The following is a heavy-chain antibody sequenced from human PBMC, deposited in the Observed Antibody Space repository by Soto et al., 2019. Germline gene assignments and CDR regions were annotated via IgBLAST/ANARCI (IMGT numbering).Heavy chain of an antibody. J-gene: IGHJ4*02. CDR2: ISGSGGST. CDR3: AKDHENFDY. V-gene: IGHV3-23*01. Sequence: GGSLGLSWAASGFTFISYAMSWVRRAPGKGLEWVSAISGSGGSTYYADSVKGRFTISRDNSKNTLYLQMNSLRAEDTAVYYCAKDHENFDYWGQGTLVTVS. CDR1: GFTFISYA.